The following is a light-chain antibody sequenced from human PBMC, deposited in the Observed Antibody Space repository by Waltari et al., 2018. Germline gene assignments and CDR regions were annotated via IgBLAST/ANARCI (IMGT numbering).Light chain of an antibody. V-gene: IGKV1-12*01. J-gene: IGKJ2*01. CDR1: QDIATW. CDR3: QQADSFPRT. Sequence: DIQMTQSPSSVSASVGDRVTNTCRASQDIATWLAWYQHQPGKAPKLLIYAASSLQTGVPSRFSGSGSGTLFTLTISSLQPEDFATYYCQQADSFPRTFGQGTKLEI. CDR2: AAS.